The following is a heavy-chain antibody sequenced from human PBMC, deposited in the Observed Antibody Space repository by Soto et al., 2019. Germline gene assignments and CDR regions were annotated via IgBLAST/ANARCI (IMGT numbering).Heavy chain of an antibody. CDR3: ATKPNGLYYFDY. CDR2: IYSSGVT. CDR1: GGSISSAGYY. Sequence: QVQLQESGPRLVQPSQTLSLTCTVSGGSISSAGYYWSWIRQHPGKGLEWIGYIYSSGVTYYEPSLKSRVTMSVDMSKNQFSLRLSSVTVADTAVYYCATKPNGLYYFDYWGQGALVTVSS. D-gene: IGHD2-8*01. V-gene: IGHV4-31*03. J-gene: IGHJ4*02.